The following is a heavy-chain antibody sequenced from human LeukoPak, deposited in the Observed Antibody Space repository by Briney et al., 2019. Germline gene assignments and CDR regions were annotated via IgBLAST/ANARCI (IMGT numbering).Heavy chain of an antibody. J-gene: IGHJ4*02. CDR3: ARGGGYDFWSGYPYYFDY. CDR1: VGTFSSYA. D-gene: IGHD3-3*01. V-gene: IGHV1-69*13. CDR2: IIPIFGTA. Sequence: GASVTVSCKASVGTFSSYAISWVRQAPGQGLEWMGGIIPIFGTANYAQKFQGRVTITADESTSTAYMELSSLRSEDTAVYYCARGGGYDFWSGYPYYFDYWGQGTLVTVSS.